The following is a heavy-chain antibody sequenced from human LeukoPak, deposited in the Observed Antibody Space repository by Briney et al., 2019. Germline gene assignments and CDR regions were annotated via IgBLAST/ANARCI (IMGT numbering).Heavy chain of an antibody. J-gene: IGHJ5*02. V-gene: IGHV4-34*01. CDR1: NGSLGGDY. CDR3: ARGFGNVRGVT. CDR2: INHSGYT. D-gene: IGHD3-10*01. Sequence: PSETLSLTCAVYNGSLGGDYWSWIRQPPGKGLEWMGEINHSGYTNYNPSLESRVTISVDTSKNQFSLKLSSVTAADSAVYYCARGFGNVRGVTWGQGNLVTVSS.